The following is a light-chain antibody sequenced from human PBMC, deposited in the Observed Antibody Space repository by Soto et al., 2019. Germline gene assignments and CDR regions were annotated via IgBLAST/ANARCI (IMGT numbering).Light chain of an antibody. CDR3: QQSFSPLRT. V-gene: IGKV1-39*01. CDR1: QSISNY. Sequence: DIQMTQSPSSLSASVGDRVTITCRASQSISNYLNWYQQKPGKAPKLLIYAASSMQSGVHSRFSGSGYGIDITHPISSLQPDDSATYYCQQSFSPLRTFGQGTKVQL. J-gene: IGKJ1*01. CDR2: AAS.